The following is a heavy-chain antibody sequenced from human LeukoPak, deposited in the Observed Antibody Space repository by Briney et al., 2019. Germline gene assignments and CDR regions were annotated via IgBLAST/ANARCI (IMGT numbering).Heavy chain of an antibody. Sequence: PGGSLRLSCAAFGFTFSTYSMNWVRQAPGKGLEWVSYISSSSSAIYYGDSVKGRFTISRDNAKNSLYLQMNSLRAEDTAVYYCARDRLRPNWFDPWGQGTLVTVSS. CDR1: GFTFSTYS. V-gene: IGHV3-48*01. D-gene: IGHD5-12*01. J-gene: IGHJ5*02. CDR3: ARDRLRPNWFDP. CDR2: ISSSSSAI.